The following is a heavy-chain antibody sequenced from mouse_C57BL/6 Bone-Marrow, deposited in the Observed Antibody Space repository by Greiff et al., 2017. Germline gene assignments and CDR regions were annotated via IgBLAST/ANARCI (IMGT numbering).Heavy chain of an antibody. CDR2: IHPNSGST. J-gene: IGHJ4*01. D-gene: IGHD1-1*01. V-gene: IGHV1-64*01. CDR3: ARRITTGGMDY. Sequence: QVQLQQPGAELVKPGASVKLSCKASGYTFTSYWMHWVKQRPGQGLEWIGMIHPNSGSTNYNEKFKSKAKLTVDKSSSTAYMQLSSLTSEDSAVYYCARRITTGGMDYWGQGTSVTGSS. CDR1: GYTFTSYW.